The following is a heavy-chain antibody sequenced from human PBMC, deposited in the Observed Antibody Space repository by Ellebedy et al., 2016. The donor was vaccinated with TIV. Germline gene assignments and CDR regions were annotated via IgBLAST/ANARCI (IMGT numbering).Heavy chain of an antibody. CDR1: GFNFNGYE. J-gene: IGHJ5*02. D-gene: IGHD3-10*01. CDR3: ARRGYGPGRYSWFDP. Sequence: GGSLRLXCTTSGFNFNGYEMSWVRQAPGKGLEWVSSISFDSRYKYYAASVRGRFTISRDNSKNTLYLQMNSLRTEDTAVYFCARRGYGPGRYSWFDPWGQGTQVTVSS. CDR2: ISFDSRYK. V-gene: IGHV3-21*01.